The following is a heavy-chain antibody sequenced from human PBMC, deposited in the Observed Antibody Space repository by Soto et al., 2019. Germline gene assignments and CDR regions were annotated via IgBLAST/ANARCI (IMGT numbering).Heavy chain of an antibody. V-gene: IGHV3-33*01. CDR3: ARARGGSDSSGYYAY. CDR1: GFTFSSYG. J-gene: IGHJ4*02. D-gene: IGHD3-22*01. Sequence: RRLSCAASGFTFSSYGMHWVRQPPGRGLEWVAAIWYDGRNKYYADSVKGRFTISRDNSENTLFLQMKSLRAEDTAVYYCARARGGSDSSGYYAYWGQGTLVTVSS. CDR2: IWYDGRNK.